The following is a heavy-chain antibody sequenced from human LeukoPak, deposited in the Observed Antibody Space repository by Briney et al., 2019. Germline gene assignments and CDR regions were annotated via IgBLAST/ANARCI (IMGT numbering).Heavy chain of an antibody. CDR3: ARDRGGGIHYYDSSGIGYFDY. Sequence: SETLSLTCAVYGGSFSGYYWSWIRQPPGKGLEWIGEVNHSGSTYYNPSLKSRVTISVDTSKNQFSLKLSSVTAADTAVYYCARDRGGGIHYYDSSGIGYFDYWGQGTLVTVSS. V-gene: IGHV4-34*01. CDR1: GGSFSGYY. CDR2: VNHSGST. J-gene: IGHJ4*02. D-gene: IGHD3-22*01.